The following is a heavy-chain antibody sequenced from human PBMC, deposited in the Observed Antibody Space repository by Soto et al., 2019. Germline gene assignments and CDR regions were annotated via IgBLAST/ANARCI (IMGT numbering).Heavy chain of an antibody. CDR1: GYTFTSYG. CDR2: ISAYNGNT. J-gene: IGHJ6*02. V-gene: IGHV1-18*01. CDR3: ARDLGRSPSSYYYYYGMDV. Sequence: ASVKVSCKASGYTFTSYGISWVRQAPGQGLEWMGWISAYNGNTNYAQKLQGRVTMTTDTSTSTAYMELRSLRSDDTAVYYCARDLGRSPSSYYYYYGMDVWGQGTTVTVSS. D-gene: IGHD2-15*01.